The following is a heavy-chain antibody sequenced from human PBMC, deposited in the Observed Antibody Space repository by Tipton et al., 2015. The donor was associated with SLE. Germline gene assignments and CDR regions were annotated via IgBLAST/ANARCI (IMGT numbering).Heavy chain of an antibody. D-gene: IGHD6-13*01. CDR1: GFTFSSYA. V-gene: IGHV3-30-3*01. CDR2: ISYDGSNK. CDR3: AKDLGSGSWYDDY. J-gene: IGHJ4*02. Sequence: RSLRLSCAASGFTFSSYAMHWVRQAPGKGLEWVAVISYDGSNKYYADSVKGRFTISRDNSKNTLYLQMNSLRAEDTAVYYCAKDLGSGSWYDDYWGQGTLVTVSS.